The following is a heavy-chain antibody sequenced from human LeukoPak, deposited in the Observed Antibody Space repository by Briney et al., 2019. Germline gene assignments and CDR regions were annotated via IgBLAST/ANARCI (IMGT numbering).Heavy chain of an antibody. J-gene: IGHJ4*02. CDR3: ARDSSGYGSFDY. V-gene: IGHV3-23*01. CDR2: VSGSGGST. Sequence: PGGSLRLSCAASEFTFSSFAMSWVRQAPGKGLEWVSRVSGSGGSTYYADSVKGRFSTSRDNSKNTLYLQMNSLRAEDTAVYYCARDSSGYGSFDYWGRGTLVTVSS. CDR1: EFTFSSFA. D-gene: IGHD3-22*01.